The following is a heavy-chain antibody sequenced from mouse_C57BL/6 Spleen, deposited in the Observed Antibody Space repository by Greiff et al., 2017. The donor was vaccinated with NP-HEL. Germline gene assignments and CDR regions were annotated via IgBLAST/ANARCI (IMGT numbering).Heavy chain of an antibody. Sequence: VQLQQSGAELVRPGASVTLSCKASGYTFTDYEMHWVKQTPVHGLEWIGAIDPETGGTAYNQKFKGKAILTADKSSSTAYMELRSLTSEDSAVYYCTSYYYGRGVYWGQGTTLTVSS. J-gene: IGHJ2*01. D-gene: IGHD1-1*01. V-gene: IGHV1-15*01. CDR2: IDPETGGT. CDR3: TSYYYGRGVY. CDR1: GYTFTDYE.